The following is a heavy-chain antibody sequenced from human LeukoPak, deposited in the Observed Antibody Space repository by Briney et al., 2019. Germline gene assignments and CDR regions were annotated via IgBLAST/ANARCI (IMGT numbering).Heavy chain of an antibody. CDR1: GFTFSRYG. V-gene: IGHV3-30*02. CDR2: IRFDGSNNK. Sequence: PGGTLRLSCAASGFTFSRYGMHWVRQAPGKGLEWVTFIRFDGSNNKHYTDSVKGRFTISRDNSQNTLYLQMNSLRADDTAVYYCAKDGRPGGFGEFGYWGQGTLVTVSP. J-gene: IGHJ4*02. D-gene: IGHD3-10*01. CDR3: AKDGRPGGFGEFGY.